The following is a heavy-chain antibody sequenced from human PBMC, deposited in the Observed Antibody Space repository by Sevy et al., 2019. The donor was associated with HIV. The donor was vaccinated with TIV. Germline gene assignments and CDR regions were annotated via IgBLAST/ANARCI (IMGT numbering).Heavy chain of an antibody. CDR2: IYYSGST. Sequence: SETLSLTCTVSGGSISSYYWSWIRQPPGKGLEWIGYIYYSGSTNYNPSLKSRVTISVDTSKNQFSLKLRSVTAADTAVYYCAREGPRIAQFDYWGQGTLVTVSS. CDR3: AREGPRIAQFDY. V-gene: IGHV4-59*12. CDR1: GGSISSYY. D-gene: IGHD6-13*01. J-gene: IGHJ4*02.